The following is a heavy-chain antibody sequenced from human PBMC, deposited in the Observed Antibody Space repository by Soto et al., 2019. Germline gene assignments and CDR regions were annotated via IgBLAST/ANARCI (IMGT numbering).Heavy chain of an antibody. CDR3: TLRQDSSRGPIY. J-gene: IGHJ4*02. Sequence: QITLKESGPTLVKPAETLTLTCSVSGFSLSTSGRTLGWIRQPPGKAPEWLALGGQYSPSLQSRVTFTKDTSKNQVVLTLTDMDPADTATYYCTLRQDSSRGPIYWGQGILVTVSS. D-gene: IGHD6-13*01. CDR1: GFSLSTSGRT. CDR2: GG. V-gene: IGHV2-5*01.